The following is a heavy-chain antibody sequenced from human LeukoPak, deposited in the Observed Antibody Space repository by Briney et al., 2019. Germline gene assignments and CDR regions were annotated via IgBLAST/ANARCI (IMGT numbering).Heavy chain of an antibody. Sequence: GESLKISCKGSGYSFTNYWIGWVRQMPGKGLEWMGIIYPGDSITRYSPSFQGQVTISADESISTAFLQWNSLKASDTAMYYCAREESGYNFDYWGQGTLVTVSS. CDR3: AREESGYNFDY. V-gene: IGHV5-51*01. CDR2: IYPGDSIT. CDR1: GYSFTNYW. J-gene: IGHJ4*02. D-gene: IGHD5-24*01.